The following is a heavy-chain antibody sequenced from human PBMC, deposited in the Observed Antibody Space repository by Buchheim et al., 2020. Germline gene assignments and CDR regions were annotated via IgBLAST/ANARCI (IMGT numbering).Heavy chain of an antibody. CDR3: ARDYLYGDLYYFDY. J-gene: IGHJ4*02. V-gene: IGHV3-33*01. CDR2: IWYDGSNK. Sequence: QVQLVESGGGVVQPGRSLRLSCAASGFTFSSYGMHWVRQAPGKGLEWVAVIWYDGSNKYYADSVKGRFTISRDNSKNTRYLQMNSLRAEDTAVYYCARDYLYGDLYYFDYWGQGTL. CDR1: GFTFSSYG. D-gene: IGHD4-17*01.